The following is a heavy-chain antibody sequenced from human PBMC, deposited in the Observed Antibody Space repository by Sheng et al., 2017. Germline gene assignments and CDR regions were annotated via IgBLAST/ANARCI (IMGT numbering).Heavy chain of an antibody. CDR1: GFTFSDYY. CDR2: ISSSSSTI. J-gene: IGHJ6*02. D-gene: IGHD1-26*01. CDR3: ARDSKWELLYYYGMDV. V-gene: IGHV3-11*04. Sequence: QVQLVESGGGLVKPGGSLRLSCAASGFTFSDYYMSWIRQAPGKGLEWVSYISSSSSTIYYADSVKGRFTISRDNAKNSMYLQMNSLSAEDTAVYYCARDSKWELLYYYGMDVWGQGTTVTVS.